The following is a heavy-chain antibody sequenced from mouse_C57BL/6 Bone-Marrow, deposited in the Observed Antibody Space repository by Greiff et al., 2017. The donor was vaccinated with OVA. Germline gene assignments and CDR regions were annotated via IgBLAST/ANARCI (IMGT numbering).Heavy chain of an antibody. J-gene: IGHJ1*03. CDR3: ARDRYYGSREWYFDV. Sequence: DVHLVESGGGLVKPGGSLKLSCAASGFTFSSYAMSWVRQTPEKRLEWVATISDGGSYTYYPDNVKGRFTISRDNAKNNLYLQMSHLKSEDTAMYYCARDRYYGSREWYFDVWGTGTTVTVSS. CDR1: GFTFSSYA. D-gene: IGHD1-1*01. V-gene: IGHV5-4*01. CDR2: ISDGGSYT.